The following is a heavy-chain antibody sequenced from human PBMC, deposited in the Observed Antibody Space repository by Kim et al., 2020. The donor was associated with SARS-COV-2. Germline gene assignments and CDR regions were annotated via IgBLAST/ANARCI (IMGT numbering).Heavy chain of an antibody. V-gene: IGHV3-74*01. J-gene: IGHJ4*02. D-gene: IGHD3-10*01. Sequence: GSSTSYADSVKGRFTISRDNAKNTLYLQRNSLRAEDTAVYYCASSPNYGCWGQGTLVTVSS. CDR2: GSST. CDR3: ASSPNYGC.